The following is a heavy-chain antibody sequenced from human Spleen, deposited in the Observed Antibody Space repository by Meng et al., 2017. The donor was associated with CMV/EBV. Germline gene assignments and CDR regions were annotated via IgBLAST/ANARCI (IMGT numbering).Heavy chain of an antibody. D-gene: IGHD3-3*01. Sequence: SYTITWVRQAPGQGLEWMGCVSGYNGNKHYAQRVQGRVAMTTDTSTGTAYMELSSLRSDDTAIYYCACTKGDRSYYSFWSGYYLGYWGQGTLVTVSS. J-gene: IGHJ4*02. V-gene: IGHV1-18*01. CDR2: VSGYNGNK. CDR3: ACTKGDRSYYSFWSGYYLGY. CDR1: SYT.